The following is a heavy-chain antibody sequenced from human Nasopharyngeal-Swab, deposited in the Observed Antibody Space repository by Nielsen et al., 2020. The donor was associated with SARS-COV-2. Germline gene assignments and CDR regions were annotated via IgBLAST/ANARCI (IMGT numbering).Heavy chain of an antibody. CDR2: ISSSSSYI. CDR1: GFTFSSYS. D-gene: IGHD2-21*01. Sequence: ETLSLTCTASGFTFSSYSMNWVRQAPGKGLEWVSSISSSSSYIYYADSVKGRFTISRDNAKNSLYLQMNSLRAEDTAVYYCARDHVFPDAFDIWGQGTMVTVSS. CDR3: ARDHVFPDAFDI. J-gene: IGHJ3*02. V-gene: IGHV3-21*01.